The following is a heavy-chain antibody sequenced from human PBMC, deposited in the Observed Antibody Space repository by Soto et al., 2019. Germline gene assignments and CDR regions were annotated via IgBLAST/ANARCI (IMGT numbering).Heavy chain of an antibody. V-gene: IGHV4-30-2*01. J-gene: IGHJ4*02. CDR2: IDHSGST. D-gene: IGHD2-15*01. CDR1: GGSISSGGYS. Sequence: QLQLQESGSGLVKPSQTLSLTCAVSGGSISSGGYSWSWIRQPPGKGLEWIGYIDHSGSTYYNPSLKGRVTRPLDSSKNQFALKLSSVTAADTAVSYCARVHPTRARVGFHYWGQGTLVTVSS. CDR3: ARVHPTRARVGFHY.